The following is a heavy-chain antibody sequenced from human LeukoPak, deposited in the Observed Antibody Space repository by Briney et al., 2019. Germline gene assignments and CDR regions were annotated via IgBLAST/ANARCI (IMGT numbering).Heavy chain of an antibody. CDR3: ARTSTSGWDFDY. CDR2: IYYSGTT. CDR1: GDSISSNSYS. Sequence: SETLSLTCTVSGDSISSNSYSWGWIRQPPGKGLEWIGSIYYSGTTYYNPSLRSRVTISVDTSKNEFSLKLSSVTAADTAVYYCARTSTSGWDFDYWGQGTLVTVSS. J-gene: IGHJ4*02. D-gene: IGHD6-19*01. V-gene: IGHV4-39*01.